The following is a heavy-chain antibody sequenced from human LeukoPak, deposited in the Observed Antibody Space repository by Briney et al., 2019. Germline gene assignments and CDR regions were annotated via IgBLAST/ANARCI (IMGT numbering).Heavy chain of an antibody. CDR2: ISSSSSTI. Sequence: GGSLRLSCAASGFTFSSYSMNWVRQAPGKGLEWVSYISSSSSTIYYADSVKGRSTISRDNAKNSLYLQMNSLRAEDTAVYYCARVPLLWFGDNLLYAFDIWGQGTMVTVSS. CDR1: GFTFSSYS. D-gene: IGHD3-10*01. CDR3: ARVPLLWFGDNLLYAFDI. J-gene: IGHJ3*02. V-gene: IGHV3-48*01.